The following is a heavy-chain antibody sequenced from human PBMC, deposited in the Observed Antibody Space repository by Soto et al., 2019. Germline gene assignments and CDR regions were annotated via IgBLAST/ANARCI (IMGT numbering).Heavy chain of an antibody. CDR1: GFTFSSYA. CDR2: ISGSGGST. D-gene: IGHD2-8*01. V-gene: IGHV3-23*01. Sequence: GGSLRLSCAASGFTFSSYAMSWVRQAPGKGLEWVSAISGSGGSTYYADSVKGRFTISRDNSKNTLYLQMNSLRAEDTAVYYCAKDHRVMVYGYYFDYWGQGTLVTVSS. CDR3: AKDHRVMVYGYYFDY. J-gene: IGHJ4*02.